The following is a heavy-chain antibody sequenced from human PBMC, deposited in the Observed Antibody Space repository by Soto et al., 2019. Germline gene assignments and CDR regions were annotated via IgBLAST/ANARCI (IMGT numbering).Heavy chain of an antibody. V-gene: IGHV4-34*01. CDR1: GGSFSGYY. Sequence: PSETLSLTCAVYGGSFSGYYWSWIRQPPGKGLEWIGEINHSGSTNYNPSLKSRVTISVDTSKDQFSLKLSSVTAADTAVYYCARGPSSGWARDFDYWGQGTTVTVSS. D-gene: IGHD6-19*01. CDR2: INHSGST. CDR3: ARGPSSGWARDFDY. J-gene: IGHJ4*02.